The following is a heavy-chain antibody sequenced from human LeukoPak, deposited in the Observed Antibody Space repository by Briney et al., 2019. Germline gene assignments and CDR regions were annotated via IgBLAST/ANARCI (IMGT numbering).Heavy chain of an antibody. D-gene: IGHD3-16*01. Sequence: KSGGSLRLSCAASGFTFSSYSMNWVRQAPGKGLEWVSSISSSTSYIYYADSVRGRFTTSRDNAKNSLYLQMNSLRAEDTAVYYCARDGGLLSGEYYFDYWGQGTLVTVSS. J-gene: IGHJ4*02. CDR1: GFTFSSYS. CDR2: ISSSTSYI. V-gene: IGHV3-21*01. CDR3: ARDGGLLSGEYYFDY.